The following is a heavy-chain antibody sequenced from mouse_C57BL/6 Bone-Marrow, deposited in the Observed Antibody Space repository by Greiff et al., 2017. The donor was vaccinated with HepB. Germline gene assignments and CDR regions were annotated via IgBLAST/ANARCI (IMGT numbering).Heavy chain of an antibody. CDR3: ARTPSITTVVAYYFDY. CDR2: IYPGDGDT. J-gene: IGHJ2*01. Sequence: VQLQESGPELVKPGASVKISCKASGYAFSSSWMNWVKQRPGQGLEWIGRIYPGDGDTNYNGKFKGKATMTADKSSSTAYMQLSSLTSEDSAVYFCARTPSITTVVAYYFDYWGQGTTLTVSS. V-gene: IGHV1-82*01. D-gene: IGHD1-1*01. CDR1: GYAFSSSW.